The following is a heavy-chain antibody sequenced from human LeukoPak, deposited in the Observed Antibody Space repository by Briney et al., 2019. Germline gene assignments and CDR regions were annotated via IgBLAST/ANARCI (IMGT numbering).Heavy chain of an antibody. J-gene: IGHJ6*03. V-gene: IGHV4-39*02. CDR1: GGSISSSSYY. Sequence: WETLSLTCTVSGGSISSSSYYWGWIRQPPGKGLEWIGSIYYSGSTYYNPSLKSRVTISVDTSKNQFSLKLSSVTAADTAVYYCARDHIAARQIYYYMDVWGKGTTVTVSS. CDR3: ARDHIAARQIYYYMDV. D-gene: IGHD6-6*01. CDR2: IYYSGST.